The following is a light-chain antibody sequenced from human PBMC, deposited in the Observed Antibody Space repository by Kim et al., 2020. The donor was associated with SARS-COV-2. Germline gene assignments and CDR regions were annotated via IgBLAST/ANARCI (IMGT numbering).Light chain of an antibody. V-gene: IGKV3-15*01. CDR3: QQYNNWPPIT. Sequence: IVLTQSPGTLSLSPGERATLSCRASQSVSSNLAWYQQKPGQAPRLLIYGAYTRATGIPARFSGSGSGTEFTLTISSLQSEDFAVYYCQQYNNWPPITFGGGTKVDIK. J-gene: IGKJ4*01. CDR2: GAY. CDR1: QSVSSN.